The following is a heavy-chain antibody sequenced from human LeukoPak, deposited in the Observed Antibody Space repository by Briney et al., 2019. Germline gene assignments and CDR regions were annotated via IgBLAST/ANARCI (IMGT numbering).Heavy chain of an antibody. V-gene: IGHV1-69*05. CDR3: ATFYSSGYYYVY. D-gene: IGHD3-22*01. Sequence: GASVKVSCKASGGSFSSYGFSWVRQAAGQGLEWMGGIMPTFDTANYAQKFQGRVTITMDESTSTSYMELRSLRSEDTAVYYCATFYSSGYYYVYWGQGTLVTIS. CDR1: GGSFSSYG. J-gene: IGHJ4*02. CDR2: IMPTFDTA.